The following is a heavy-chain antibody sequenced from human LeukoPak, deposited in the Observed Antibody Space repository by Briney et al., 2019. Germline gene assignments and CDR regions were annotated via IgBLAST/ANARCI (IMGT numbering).Heavy chain of an antibody. CDR1: GFTFDDYA. Sequence: PGGSLRLSCVVSGFTFDDYAMHWVRQAPGKGLEWVSLISGDGGSTYYADSVKGRFTISRDNSKNSLYLQMNSLRAEDTALYYCAKDIGGYNWYCFDYWGQGTLVTVSS. CDR3: AKDIGGYNWYCFDY. CDR2: ISGDGGST. D-gene: IGHD5-24*01. J-gene: IGHJ4*02. V-gene: IGHV3-43*02.